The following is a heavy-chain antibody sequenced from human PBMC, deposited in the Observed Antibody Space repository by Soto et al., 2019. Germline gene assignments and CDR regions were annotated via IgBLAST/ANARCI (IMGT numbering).Heavy chain of an antibody. D-gene: IGHD3-22*01. CDR2: ISGSAATT. V-gene: IGHV3-23*04. CDR3: ARDRSYYDSSGSYSPPY. J-gene: IGHJ4*02. CDR1: GFTFSSYA. Sequence: VQLVESGGGVVQPGRSLRLSCAASGFTFSSYAMNWVRQAPGKGLEWVSAISGSAATTHFADSVKGRFTISRDNSKNTLYLQMNSLRAEDTAVYYCARDRSYYDSSGSYSPPYWGQGTLVTVSS.